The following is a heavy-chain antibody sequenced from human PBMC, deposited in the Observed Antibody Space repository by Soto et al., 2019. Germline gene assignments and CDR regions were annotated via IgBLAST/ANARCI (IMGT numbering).Heavy chain of an antibody. J-gene: IGHJ4*02. CDR3: AKGVLPYFGELIPFDY. CDR1: GFTFNSYA. V-gene: IGHV3-23*01. D-gene: IGHD3-10*01. CDR2: ISGSGDST. Sequence: RRLSCAASGFTFNSYAMSWVRQAPGKGLEWVSAISGSGDSTYYADSVRGRFTISRDNSRKTLYLQMKSLRAEDTAEYYCAKGVLPYFGELIPFDYWGQGALVTVSS.